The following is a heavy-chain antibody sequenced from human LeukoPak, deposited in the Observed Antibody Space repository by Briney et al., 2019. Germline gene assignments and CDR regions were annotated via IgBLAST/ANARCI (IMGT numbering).Heavy chain of an antibody. CDR2: ISGSGGST. D-gene: IGHD6-13*01. CDR1: GFTFSSYA. CDR3: AKDHGSSWYSAGGYFDY. J-gene: IGHJ4*02. Sequence: PGGSLRLSCAASGFTFSSYAMSWVRQAPGKGLEWVSAISGSGGSTYYADSVKGRFTISRDNSKNTLYLQMNSLRAEDTAVYYCAKDHGSSWYSAGGYFDYWGQGTLVTVSS. V-gene: IGHV3-23*01.